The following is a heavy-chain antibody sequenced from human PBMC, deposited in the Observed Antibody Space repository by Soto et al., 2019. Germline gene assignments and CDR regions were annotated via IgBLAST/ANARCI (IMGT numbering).Heavy chain of an antibody. V-gene: IGHV1-69*06. D-gene: IGHD2-15*01. CDR1: GYRFTNHG. CDR3: AREKDIVVVVAATPLYN. CDR2: IIPIFGTA. Sequence: GASVKVSCKASGYRFTNHGISWVRQAPGQGLEWMGGIIPIFGTANYAQKFQGRVTITADKSTSTAYMELSSLRSEDTAVYYCAREKDIVVVVAATPLYNWGQGTLVTAPQ. J-gene: IGHJ4*02.